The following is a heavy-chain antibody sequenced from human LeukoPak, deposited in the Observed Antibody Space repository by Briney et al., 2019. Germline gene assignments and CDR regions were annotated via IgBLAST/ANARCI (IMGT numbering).Heavy chain of an antibody. V-gene: IGHV3-30-3*01. CDR2: ISYDGSNK. J-gene: IGHJ6*02. Sequence: GGSLRLSCAASGLTFSSYAMHWVREAPGKGLEWVAVISYDGSNKYYADSVQGQFTISRDNYKNTLYLQMNSLRAEDTAVYYCAREQWLPVGYYGMDVWGQGTTVTVSS. CDR3: AREQWLPVGYYGMDV. D-gene: IGHD6-19*01. CDR1: GLTFSSYA.